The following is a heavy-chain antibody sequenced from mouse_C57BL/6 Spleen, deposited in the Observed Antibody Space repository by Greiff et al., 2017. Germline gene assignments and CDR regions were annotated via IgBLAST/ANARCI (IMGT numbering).Heavy chain of an antibody. V-gene: IGHV1-81*01. CDR3: ARFYDGYPFDY. Sequence: VMLVESGAELARPGASVKLSCKASGYTFTSYGISWVKQRTGQGLEWIGEIYPRSGNTYYNEKFKGKATLTADKSSSTAYMELRSLTSEDSAVYFCARFYDGYPFDYWGQGTTLTVSS. J-gene: IGHJ2*01. D-gene: IGHD2-3*01. CDR2: IYPRSGNT. CDR1: GYTFTSYG.